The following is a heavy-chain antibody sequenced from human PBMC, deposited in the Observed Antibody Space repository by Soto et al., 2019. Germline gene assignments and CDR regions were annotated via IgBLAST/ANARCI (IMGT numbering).Heavy chain of an antibody. J-gene: IGHJ6*02. V-gene: IGHV3-23*01. CDR2: ISGSGGST. D-gene: IGHD4-17*01. CDR1: GFTFSSYA. CDR3: ANNYGDYDYYYYGMDV. Sequence: EVQLLESGGGLVQPGGSLRLSCAASGFTFSSYAMSWVRQAPGKGLEWVSAISGSGGSTYYADSVKGRFTISRDNSKNTLYLQMNRLRAEDTAVYYCANNYGDYDYYYYGMDVWGQGTTFTVSS.